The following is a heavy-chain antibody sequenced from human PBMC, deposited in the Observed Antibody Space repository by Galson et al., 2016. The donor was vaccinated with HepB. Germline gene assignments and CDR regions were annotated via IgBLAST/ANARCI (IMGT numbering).Heavy chain of an antibody. CDR1: GFTFSTYD. J-gene: IGHJ4*02. Sequence: SLRLSCAASGFTFSTYDMNWVRQAPGKGLEWVSSIGPTGSNKHSADSVKGRIAISRDNAKNSMYLQLNSLRDEDTAVYYCTRQGYCTHGVCYLGFDYWGQGTLVTGSS. V-gene: IGHV3-21*06. CDR2: IGPTGSNK. CDR3: TRQGYCTHGVCYLGFDY. D-gene: IGHD2-8*01.